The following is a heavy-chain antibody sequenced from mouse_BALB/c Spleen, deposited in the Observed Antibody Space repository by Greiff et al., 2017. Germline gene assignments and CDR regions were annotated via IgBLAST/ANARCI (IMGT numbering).Heavy chain of an antibody. D-gene: IGHD1-1*01. Sequence: VQLQQSGAELVRPGSSVKISCKASGYAFSSYWMNWVKQRPGQGLEWIGQIYPGDGDTNYNGKFKGKATLTADKSSSTAYMQLSSLTSEDSAVYFCAREGTVVAHFDYWGQGTTLTVSS. CDR1: GYAFSSYW. V-gene: IGHV1-80*01. CDR3: AREGTVVAHFDY. CDR2: IYPGDGDT. J-gene: IGHJ2*01.